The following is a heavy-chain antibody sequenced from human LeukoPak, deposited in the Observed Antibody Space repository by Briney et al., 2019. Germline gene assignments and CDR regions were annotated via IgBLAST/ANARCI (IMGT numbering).Heavy chain of an antibody. D-gene: IGHD3-3*01. Sequence: GGSLRLSCAASGFTFSSYSMNWVRQAPGKGLEWVSSISSSSSYIYYADSVKGRFTISRDNAKNSLYLQMSSLRAEDTAVYYCARDKHITIFGVVIKHGMDVWGQGTTVTVSS. CDR2: ISSSSSYI. J-gene: IGHJ6*02. CDR1: GFTFSSYS. CDR3: ARDKHITIFGVVIKHGMDV. V-gene: IGHV3-21*01.